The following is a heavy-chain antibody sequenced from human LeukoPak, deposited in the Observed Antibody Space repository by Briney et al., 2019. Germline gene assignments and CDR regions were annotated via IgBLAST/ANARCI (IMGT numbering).Heavy chain of an antibody. J-gene: IGHJ4*02. Sequence: SGPTLVNPTQTLTLTCSFSGFSLTTTGVAVGWIRQPPGKALEWLALIFWDDDKKYSPSLKSRVTITKDTSNNQVVPIITNVDPVDTATYHCVHRQTGSTSFDYWGQGTLVIVSS. D-gene: IGHD1-1*01. CDR3: VHRQTGSTSFDY. CDR1: GFSLTTTGVA. CDR2: IFWDDDK. V-gene: IGHV2-5*02.